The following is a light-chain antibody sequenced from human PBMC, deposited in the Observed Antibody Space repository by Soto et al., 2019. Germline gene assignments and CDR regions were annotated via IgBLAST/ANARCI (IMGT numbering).Light chain of an antibody. V-gene: IGKV1-27*01. CDR1: QVIGNY. CDR2: GAY. J-gene: IGKJ5*01. Sequence: IQLTHSPSSLSASVGDRFTITFLASQVIGNYLAWYQQKPGKVPKLLIYGAYTLQSGVPSRFSGSGSGTGFTLTISSLQPEDFATYFCQQLNSYPITFGQGTRLEIK. CDR3: QQLNSYPIT.